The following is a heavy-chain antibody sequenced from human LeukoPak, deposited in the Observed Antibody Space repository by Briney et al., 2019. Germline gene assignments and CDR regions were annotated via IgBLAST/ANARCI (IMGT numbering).Heavy chain of an antibody. D-gene: IGHD6-13*01. CDR3: ARDGGHSSWNYYYYYMDV. V-gene: IGHV3-74*01. CDR2: INTDGSST. Sequence: PGGSLRLSCAASGFTFSSYWMHWVRQAPGKGLVWVSRINTDGSSTSYADSVKGRFTISRDNAKNTLYLQMNSLRAEDTAVYYCARDGGHSSWNYYYYYMDVWGKGTTVIVSS. J-gene: IGHJ6*03. CDR1: GFTFSSYW.